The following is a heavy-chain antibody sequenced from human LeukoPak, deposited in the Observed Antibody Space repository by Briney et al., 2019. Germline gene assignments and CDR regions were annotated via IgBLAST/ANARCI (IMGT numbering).Heavy chain of an antibody. D-gene: IGHD4-23*01. Sequence: GESLKISCEGSGYSFTNYWIAWVRQVPGKGLELMGIIYPGDSDTRYSPPFQGQVTISADKSISTAYLQWSSLKASDTAMYYCARHQTSAVGWFDPWGQGTLVTVSS. CDR1: GYSFTNYW. J-gene: IGHJ5*02. CDR2: IYPGDSDT. V-gene: IGHV5-51*01. CDR3: ARHQTSAVGWFDP.